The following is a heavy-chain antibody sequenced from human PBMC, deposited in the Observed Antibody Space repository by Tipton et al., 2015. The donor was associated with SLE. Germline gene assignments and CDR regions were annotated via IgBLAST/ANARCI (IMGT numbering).Heavy chain of an antibody. CDR3: ARGSPTGTTRLDY. D-gene: IGHD1-7*01. Sequence: TLSLTCIVSGGSISSSSYYWGWIRQPPGKGLGWIGSYYYSGSAAYNPSLKSRVTISVDTSKDQFSLRLTSVTAADTAVYYCARGSPTGTTRLDYWGRGTLVTVSS. CDR2: YYYSGSA. V-gene: IGHV4-39*01. CDR1: GGSISSSSYY. J-gene: IGHJ4*02.